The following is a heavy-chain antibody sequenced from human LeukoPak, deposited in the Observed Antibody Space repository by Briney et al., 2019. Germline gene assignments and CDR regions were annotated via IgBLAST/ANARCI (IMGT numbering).Heavy chain of an antibody. Sequence: PGGSLRLSCAASGFTFSSYAMSWVRQAPGKGLEWVSAMSGSSGSTYYADSVKGRFTISRDNSKNTLYLQMSSLRAEDTAVYYCAKAPANRGLVWYFDYWGQGTLVTVSS. D-gene: IGHD1-26*01. V-gene: IGHV3-23*01. CDR2: MSGSSGST. CDR3: AKAPANRGLVWYFDY. J-gene: IGHJ4*02. CDR1: GFTFSSYA.